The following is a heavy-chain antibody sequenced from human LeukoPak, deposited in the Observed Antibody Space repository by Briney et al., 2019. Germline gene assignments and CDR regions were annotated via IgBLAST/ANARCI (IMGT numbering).Heavy chain of an antibody. CDR2: IGIRGDT. D-gene: IGHD6-19*01. V-gene: IGHV3-13*01. CDR1: GFTFIDYD. J-gene: IGHJ4*02. CDR3: ARGGIQVSGIDEFDY. Sequence: GGCLRLSCAASGFTFIDYDMHWVRQVIGKGLEWVSAIGIRGDTHYSGSVKGRFTISRENAESSLYLQMNSLRAEDTAVYYCARGGIQVSGIDEFDYWGQGTLVTVSS.